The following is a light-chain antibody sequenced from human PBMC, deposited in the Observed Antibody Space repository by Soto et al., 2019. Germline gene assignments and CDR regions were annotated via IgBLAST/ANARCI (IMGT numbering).Light chain of an antibody. V-gene: IGKV3-15*01. CDR2: VAS. Sequence: EIVMTQSPVTLSVSPGDRATLSSRASQRVNSSLAWYQQKPGQTPKLLIYVASTRATGIPARFSGSESGTEFTLTISSLHSEDFAVYYCQQYNVSPLTFGGGTKVEF. J-gene: IGKJ4*01. CDR1: QRVNSS. CDR3: QQYNVSPLT.